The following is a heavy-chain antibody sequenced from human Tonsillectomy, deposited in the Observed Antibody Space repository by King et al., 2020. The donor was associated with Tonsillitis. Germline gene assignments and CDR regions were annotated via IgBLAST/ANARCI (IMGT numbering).Heavy chain of an antibody. J-gene: IGHJ6*02. CDR3: VRDPEVAMGMWYHYFGMDV. D-gene: IGHD5-24*01. CDR1: GGSINSHY. V-gene: IGHV4-4*07. CDR2: IYLSGKT. Sequence: QLQESGPGQVQPSETLSLTCSVSGGSINSHYWNWIRQPAGKGLEWIGRIYLSGKTEYDPSLKSRVTISVDKSKNQVSLTLTSVTAADTAIYFCVRDPEVAMGMWYHYFGMDVWGQGTTVIVSS.